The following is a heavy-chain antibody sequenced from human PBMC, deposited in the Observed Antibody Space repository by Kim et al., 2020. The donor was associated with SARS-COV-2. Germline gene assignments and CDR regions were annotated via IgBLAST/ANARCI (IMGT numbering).Heavy chain of an antibody. V-gene: IGHV1-46*01. CDR3: ATGGSYYVVDY. Sequence: TSYAQKFPGRATMTRDTSTSTVYMELSSLRSEDTAVYYCATGGSYYVVDYWGQGTLVTVSS. CDR2: T. J-gene: IGHJ4*02. D-gene: IGHD1-26*01.